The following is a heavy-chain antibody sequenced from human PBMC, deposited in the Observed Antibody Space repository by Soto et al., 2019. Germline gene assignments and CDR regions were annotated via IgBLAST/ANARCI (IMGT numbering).Heavy chain of an antibody. CDR3: AKDEWDYSFFVSPYQLPLHDAFDI. CDR1: GYTFTSYY. D-gene: IGHD2-2*01. J-gene: IGHJ3*02. CDR2: INPSGGST. Sequence: ASVKVSCKASGYTFTSYYMHWVRQAPGQGLEWMGIINPSGGSTSYAQKFQGRVTMTRDTSTSTVYMELSSLRSEDTAVYYCAKDEWDYSFFVSPYQLPLHDAFDIWGQGTMVTV. V-gene: IGHV1-46*01.